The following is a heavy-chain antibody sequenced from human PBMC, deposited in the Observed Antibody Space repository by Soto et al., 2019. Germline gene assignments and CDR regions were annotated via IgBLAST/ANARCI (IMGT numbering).Heavy chain of an antibody. D-gene: IGHD3-10*01. CDR3: ARLRGDSYFAY. CDR1: GGSISSYY. J-gene: IGHJ4*02. Sequence: SETLSLTCTVSGGSISSYYWSWIRQPPGKGLEWIGYIYYSGSTNYNPSLKSRVTISVDTSKNQFSLKLSSVTAADTAVYYCARLRGDSYFAYWGQGTLVTVSS. CDR2: IYYSGST. V-gene: IGHV4-59*08.